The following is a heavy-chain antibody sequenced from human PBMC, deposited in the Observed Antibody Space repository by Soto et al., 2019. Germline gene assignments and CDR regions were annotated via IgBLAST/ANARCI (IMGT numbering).Heavy chain of an antibody. J-gene: IGHJ6*02. Sequence: SSVKVSCKASGYTFTGYYMHRVRQAPGQGLEWMGWINPNSGGTNYAQKFQGRVTMTRGTSIRTAYMELSRLRSDDTAVYYCAKDYIGGGAGLKDYDYGMEVGGQGATVTVSS. V-gene: IGHV1-2*02. D-gene: IGHD3-16*01. CDR1: GYTFTGYY. CDR2: INPNSGGT. CDR3: AKDYIGGGAGLKDYDYGMEV.